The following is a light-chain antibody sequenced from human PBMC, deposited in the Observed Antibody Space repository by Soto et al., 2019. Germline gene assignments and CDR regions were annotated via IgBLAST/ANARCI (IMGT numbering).Light chain of an antibody. CDR2: DAS. Sequence: EIVLTQSPATLSLSPGERGTLSCRASQSVSSYLAWYQQKPGQAPRLLIYDASNRATGTPDRFSGSGSGTDFTLTIRSLEPEDFAVYYCQQRSNWPWTFGQGTKVEIK. V-gene: IGKV3-11*01. CDR3: QQRSNWPWT. CDR1: QSVSSY. J-gene: IGKJ1*01.